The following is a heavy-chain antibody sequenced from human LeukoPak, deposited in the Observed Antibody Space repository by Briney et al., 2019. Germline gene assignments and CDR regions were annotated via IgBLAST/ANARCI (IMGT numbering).Heavy chain of an antibody. D-gene: IGHD4-17*01. CDR3: ARLSTVTTSFDY. V-gene: IGHV4-59*10. J-gene: IGHJ4*02. Sequence: SETLSLTCAVYGGSFSGYYWSWIRQPAGKGLEWIGRIYTSGTTHYNPSLKSRVTMSVDTSKDQFSLKLSSVTAADTAVYYCARLSTVTTSFDYWGQGTLVTVSS. CDR2: IYTSGTT. CDR1: GGSFSGYY.